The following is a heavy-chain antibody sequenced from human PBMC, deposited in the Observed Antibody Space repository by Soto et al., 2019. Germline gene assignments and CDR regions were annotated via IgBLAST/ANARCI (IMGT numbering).Heavy chain of an antibody. CDR2: IIPIFDTT. V-gene: IGHV1-69*13. J-gene: IGHJ4*02. CDR1: GGTFSSYA. CDR3: SRGDTATFSFDH. D-gene: IGHD5-18*01. Sequence: ASVKVSCKASGGTFSSYAISWVRQAPGQGLEWMGGIIPIFDTTNYAQKFQGRVTIVADESTNTAYMELTSLRSEDTAVYYCSRGDTATFSFDHWGQGSLVTVS.